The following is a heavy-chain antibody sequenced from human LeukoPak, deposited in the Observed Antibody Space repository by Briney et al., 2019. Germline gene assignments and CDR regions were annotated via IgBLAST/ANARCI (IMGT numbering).Heavy chain of an antibody. CDR2: INPSGGSI. Sequence: GASVKVSCKASGYIFTSYYMYWVRQAPGRGLEWMGIINPSGGSIRYAQKFQGRVTMTRDTSTSTVYMELRSLRSDDTAVYYCARDLRWELPTLNWFDPWGQGTQVTVSS. CDR1: GYIFTSYY. CDR3: ARDLRWELPTLNWFDP. D-gene: IGHD1-26*01. V-gene: IGHV1-46*01. J-gene: IGHJ5*02.